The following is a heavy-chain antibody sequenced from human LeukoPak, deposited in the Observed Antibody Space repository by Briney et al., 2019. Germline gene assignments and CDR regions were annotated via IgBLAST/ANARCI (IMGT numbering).Heavy chain of an antibody. Sequence: GESLKISCKGSGYSFTSFWIAWVRQISGPGLEWIGVVYPYGSVTSYSRFLQGQVTMSVDQFIKNAYLQRNNLKAPETDMNYFARPGEPDLAGYILRWGQGTLVTVSS. V-gene: IGHV5-51*01. CDR3: ARPGEPDLAGYILR. CDR1: GYSFTSFW. CDR2: VYPYGSVT. D-gene: IGHD7-27*01. J-gene: IGHJ1*01.